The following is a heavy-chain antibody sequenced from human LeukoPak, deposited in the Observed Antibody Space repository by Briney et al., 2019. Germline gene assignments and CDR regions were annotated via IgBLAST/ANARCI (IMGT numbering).Heavy chain of an antibody. D-gene: IGHD4-17*01. J-gene: IGHJ4*02. CDR1: GFTFSSYG. Sequence: GGSLRLSCAASGFTFSSYGMHWVRQAPGKGLEWVAFIRYDGSNKYYADSVKGRFTISRDNSENTLYLQMNSLRAEDTAVYYCAKGGQQGDHGDYALDYWGQGTLVTVSS. CDR3: AKGGQQGDHGDYALDY. V-gene: IGHV3-30*02. CDR2: IRYDGSNK.